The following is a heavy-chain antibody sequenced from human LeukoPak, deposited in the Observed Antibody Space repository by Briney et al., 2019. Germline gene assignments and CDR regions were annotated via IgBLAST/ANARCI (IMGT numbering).Heavy chain of an antibody. J-gene: IGHJ4*02. CDR2: ISSSSSYI. CDR1: GFTFSSYS. V-gene: IGHV3-21*01. CDR3: ARDSRKGYSGYDFLVC. Sequence: GGSLRLSCAASGFTFSSYSMNWVRQAPGKGLEWVSSISSSSSYIYYADSVKGRFTISRDNAKNSLYLQMNSLRAEDTAVYYCARDSRKGYSGYDFLVCWGQGTLVTVSS. D-gene: IGHD5-12*01.